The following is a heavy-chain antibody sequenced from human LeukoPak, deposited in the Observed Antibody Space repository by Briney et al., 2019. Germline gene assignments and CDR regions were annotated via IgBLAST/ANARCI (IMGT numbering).Heavy chain of an antibody. J-gene: IGHJ3*02. CDR2: INHSGST. V-gene: IGHV4-34*01. D-gene: IGHD2-15*01. CDR1: GGSFSGYY. Sequence: SETLSLTCAVYGGSFSGYYWSWIRQPPGKGLEWIGEINHSGSTNYNPSLKSRVTMSVDTSKNQFSLKLSSVTAADTAVYYCARDVGRGTPGGGDAFDIWGQGTMVTVSS. CDR3: ARDVGRGTPGGGDAFDI.